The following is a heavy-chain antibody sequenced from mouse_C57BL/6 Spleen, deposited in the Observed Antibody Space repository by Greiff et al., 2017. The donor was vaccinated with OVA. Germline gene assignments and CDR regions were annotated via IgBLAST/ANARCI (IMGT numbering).Heavy chain of an antibody. CDR3: ARDYYGSSYYALDY. CDR1: GFTFSDYG. Sequence: EVKLVESGGGLVKPGGSLKLSCAASGFTFSDYGMHWVRQAPEKGLELVAYISSGSSTIYYADTVKGRFTISRDNAKNTLFLQMTSLRSEDTAMYYCARDYYGSSYYALDYWGQGTSVTVSS. J-gene: IGHJ4*01. CDR2: ISSGSSTI. D-gene: IGHD1-1*01. V-gene: IGHV5-17*01.